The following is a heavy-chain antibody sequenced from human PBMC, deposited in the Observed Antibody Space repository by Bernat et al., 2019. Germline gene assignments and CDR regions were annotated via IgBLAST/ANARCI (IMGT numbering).Heavy chain of an antibody. V-gene: IGHV3-33*01. CDR2: IWYDGSNK. J-gene: IGHJ3*02. D-gene: IGHD3-3*01. CDR1: GFTFSSYG. CDR3: ARGRFRADPTKDDAFDI. Sequence: QVQLVESGGGVVQPGRSLRLSCAASGFTFSSYGMHWVRQAPGKGLEWVAVIWYDGSNKYYADSVKGRFTISRDNSKNTLYLQMNSLRAEDTAVYYCARGRFRADPTKDDAFDIWGQGTMVTVSS.